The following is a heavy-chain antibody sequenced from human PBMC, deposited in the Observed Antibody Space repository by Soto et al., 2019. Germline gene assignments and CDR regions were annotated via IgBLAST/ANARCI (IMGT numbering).Heavy chain of an antibody. J-gene: IGHJ4*02. Sequence: TSETLFLPCTVSCGTIRRGGYYRSLIRQPPGKGLEWIGYIYYSGSAYYNPSLKSRVTISVDTSKNQFSLKLSSVTAADTAVYYCARGSSGYLPFDYWGQGTLVTVSS. CDR2: IYYSGSA. CDR1: CGTIRRGGYY. V-gene: IGHV4-30-4*01. CDR3: ARGSSGYLPFDY. D-gene: IGHD3-22*01.